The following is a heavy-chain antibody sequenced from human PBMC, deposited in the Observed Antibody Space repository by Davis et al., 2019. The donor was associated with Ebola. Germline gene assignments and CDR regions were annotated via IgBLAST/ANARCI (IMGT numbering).Heavy chain of an antibody. CDR1: GYTFSSYA. V-gene: IGHV7-4-1*02. CDR2: INTKTGNP. Sequence: AASVQVSCKASGYTFSSYAMNWVRQAPGQGLEWMGWINTKTGNPTYAQGFTGRFVFSLDTSVSTAYLQISSLEAEDTAVYYCARASCGRIFCVPDELDYWGQGTLVTVSS. D-gene: IGHD3-3*02. CDR3: ARASCGRIFCVPDELDY. J-gene: IGHJ4*02.